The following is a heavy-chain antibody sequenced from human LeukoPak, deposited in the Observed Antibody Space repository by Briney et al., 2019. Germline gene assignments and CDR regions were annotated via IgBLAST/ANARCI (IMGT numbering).Heavy chain of an antibody. CDR1: GYTFTGYY. J-gene: IGHJ4*02. CDR2: LIPGVGTP. Sequence: GASVKVSCKASGYTFTGYYMHWVRQAPGQGLEWMGGLIPGVGTPNYAEDFQDRVTITAAASSTTIYMELSSLTPDDTAVYYCARGHRFFEWLLDYWGQGVQVIVSS. D-gene: IGHD3-3*01. CDR3: ARGHRFFEWLLDY. V-gene: IGHV1-2*02.